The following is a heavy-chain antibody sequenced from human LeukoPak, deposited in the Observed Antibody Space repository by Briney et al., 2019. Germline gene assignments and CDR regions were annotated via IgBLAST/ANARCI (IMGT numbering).Heavy chain of an antibody. Sequence: ASVKVSCKASGYTFTDYYMHWVRQAPGQGREWMGWINPNTGGTNYAQKFQGRVTMTRDTSISTAYMELSRLRSDDTAVYYCARDGQQWPSEAGYWGQGTLVTVSS. CDR1: GYTFTDYY. D-gene: IGHD6-19*01. V-gene: IGHV1-2*02. CDR3: ARDGQQWPSEAGY. CDR2: INPNTGGT. J-gene: IGHJ4*02.